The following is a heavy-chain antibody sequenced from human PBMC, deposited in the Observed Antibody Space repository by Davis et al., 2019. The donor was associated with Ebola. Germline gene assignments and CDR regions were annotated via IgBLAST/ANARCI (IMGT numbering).Heavy chain of an antibody. V-gene: IGHV1-18*01. J-gene: IGHJ4*02. Sequence: AASVKVSCKASGYSFSSYGFSWVRQAPGQGLEWMGWFSAHNGNIYYAQNLQGRVNMTTDTSTSTAYMELRSLRSDDTAVYYCAREGVYYFDYWGQGTLVTVSS. D-gene: IGHD3-10*01. CDR1: GYSFSSYG. CDR3: AREGVYYFDY. CDR2: FSAHNGNI.